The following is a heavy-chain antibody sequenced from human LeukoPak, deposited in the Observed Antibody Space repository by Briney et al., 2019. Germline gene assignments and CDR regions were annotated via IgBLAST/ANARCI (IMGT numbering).Heavy chain of an antibody. Sequence: GASVKVSCKASGYTFTSYDINWVRQATGQGLEWMGWMNPNSGNTGYAQKFQGRVTITRNTSISTAYMELRSLRSDDTAVYYCARDPPGHYYGSGSSIDYWGQGTLVTVSS. CDR2: MNPNSGNT. CDR1: GYTFTSYD. V-gene: IGHV1-8*03. D-gene: IGHD3-10*01. CDR3: ARDPPGHYYGSGSSIDY. J-gene: IGHJ4*02.